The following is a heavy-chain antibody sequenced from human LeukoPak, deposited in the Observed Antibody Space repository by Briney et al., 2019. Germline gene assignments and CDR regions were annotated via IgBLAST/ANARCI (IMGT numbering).Heavy chain of an antibody. CDR3: ARRKSNQLPCCGMDV. D-gene: IGHD2-2*01. CDR2: MNPNSGNT. J-gene: IGHJ6*02. V-gene: IGHV1-8*01. Sequence: ASVKVSCKASGYTFTSYDINWVRQATGQGLEWMGWMNPNSGNTGYAQKFQGRVTMTRNTSISTAYMELSSLRSEDTAVYYCARRKSNQLPCCGMDVWGQGTTVTVSS. CDR1: GYTFTSYD.